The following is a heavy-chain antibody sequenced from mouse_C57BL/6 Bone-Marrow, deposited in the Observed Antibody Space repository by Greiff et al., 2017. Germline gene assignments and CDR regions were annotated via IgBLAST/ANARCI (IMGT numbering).Heavy chain of an antibody. Sequence: EVQLQQSGAELVRPGASVKLSCTASGFNIKDAYMHWVKQRPEQGLEWIGWIDPENGDTEYASKFQGKATITADTSSNTAYLQLSSLTSEDTAVYYCTSTIWFAYWGQGTLVTVSA. D-gene: IGHD2-1*01. CDR3: TSTIWFAY. CDR1: GFNIKDAY. CDR2: IDPENGDT. J-gene: IGHJ3*01. V-gene: IGHV14-4*01.